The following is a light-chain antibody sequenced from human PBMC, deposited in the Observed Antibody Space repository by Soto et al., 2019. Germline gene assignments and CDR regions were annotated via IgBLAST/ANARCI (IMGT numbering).Light chain of an antibody. Sequence: QSALTQPASVSGSPGQSITIFCTGTSSDVGSYNLVSWYQQHPGKAPKLMIYEGSKRPSGVSNRFSGSKSGNTASLTISGLQAEDEADYYCCSFAGLNTLLFGGGTKVTVL. CDR3: CSFAGLNTLL. CDR1: SSDVGSYNL. J-gene: IGLJ2*01. V-gene: IGLV2-23*01. CDR2: EGS.